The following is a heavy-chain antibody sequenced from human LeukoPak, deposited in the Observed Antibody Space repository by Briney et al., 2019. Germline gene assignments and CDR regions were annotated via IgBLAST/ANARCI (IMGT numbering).Heavy chain of an antibody. CDR2: IYYSGST. CDR1: GGSIGSHY. Sequence: SETLSLTCTVSGGSIGSHYWTWIRQPPGKRLEWIGYIYYSGSTNYNPSLKSRVTISVDTSKNQFSLNLSSVTAADTAVYYCARAPYGSGFDYWGQGTLVTVSS. V-gene: IGHV4-59*11. D-gene: IGHD3-10*01. J-gene: IGHJ4*02. CDR3: ARAPYGSGFDY.